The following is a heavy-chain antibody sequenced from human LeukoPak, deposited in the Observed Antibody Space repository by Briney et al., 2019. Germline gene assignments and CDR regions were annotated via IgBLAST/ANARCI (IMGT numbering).Heavy chain of an antibody. CDR1: GFTFDDYA. CDR3: AKDITFQLLPYYFDY. CDR2: ISWNSGTI. V-gene: IGHV3-9*01. Sequence: PGGSLRPSCAASGFTFDDYAMHWVRQAPGKGLEWVSGISWNSGTIDYADSVKGRFTISRDNAKNSLYLQLNSLRPEDTALYYCAKDITFQLLPYYFDYWGQGTLVTVSS. D-gene: IGHD2-2*01. J-gene: IGHJ4*02.